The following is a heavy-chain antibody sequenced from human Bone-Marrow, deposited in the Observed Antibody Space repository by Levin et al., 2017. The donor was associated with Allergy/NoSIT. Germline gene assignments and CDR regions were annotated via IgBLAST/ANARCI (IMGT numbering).Heavy chain of an antibody. D-gene: IGHD2-21*01. Sequence: KISCKASGGTFSSYAISWVRQAPGQGLEWMGGIIPIFGTADYAQKFQGRVTITADASTSAGYMELNNLRSEDTAVYFCARDVVGGYGSPGYWGQGTLVIVSS. J-gene: IGHJ4*02. V-gene: IGHV1-69*01. CDR1: GGTFSSYA. CDR2: IIPIFGTA. CDR3: ARDVVGGYGSPGY.